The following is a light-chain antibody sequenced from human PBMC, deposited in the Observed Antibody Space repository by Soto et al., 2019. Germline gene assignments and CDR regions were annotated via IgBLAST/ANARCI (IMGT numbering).Light chain of an antibody. CDR1: QSISSW. CDR3: LQHYSCPRT. J-gene: IGKJ1*01. CDR2: KAS. V-gene: IGKV1-5*03. Sequence: IQMTQSPSTLSSSVVDRVTITCRASQSISSWLAWYQQKPGKAPKLLIYKASSLESGVPSRFSGSGSGTEFIFTISSLQPEDVATYYCLQHYSCPRTFGQGTKVEIK.